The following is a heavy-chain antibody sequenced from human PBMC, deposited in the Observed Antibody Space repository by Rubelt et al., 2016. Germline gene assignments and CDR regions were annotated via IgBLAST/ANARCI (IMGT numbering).Heavy chain of an antibody. CDR3: ARDGTTLPSGYVYYYGMDV. CDR2: IVVGSGNT. CDR1: GFTFTSSA. J-gene: IGHJ6*02. V-gene: IGHV1-58*02. Sequence: QMQLVQSGPEVKKPGTSVKVSCKASGFTFTSSAMQWVRQARGQRLEWIGWIVVGSGNTNYAQKFQERVTITRDMSTSTAYMELSSLRSEDTAVYYWARDGTTLPSGYVYYYGMDVWGQGTTVTVSS. D-gene: IGHD5-12*01.